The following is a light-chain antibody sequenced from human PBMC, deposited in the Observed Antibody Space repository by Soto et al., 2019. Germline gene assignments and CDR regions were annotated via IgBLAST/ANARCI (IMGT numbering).Light chain of an antibody. CDR1: QSLSSTY. V-gene: IGKV3-20*01. Sequence: ELVLTQSPGTLSLSPGERATLSCRASQSLSSTYLAWYQQKPGQAPRLLIYGASNRATGTPDRFSGSGSGTDFTLTINRLEPEDFAVYYCQQYGSSPLTFGQGTKVEI. J-gene: IGKJ1*01. CDR2: GAS. CDR3: QQYGSSPLT.